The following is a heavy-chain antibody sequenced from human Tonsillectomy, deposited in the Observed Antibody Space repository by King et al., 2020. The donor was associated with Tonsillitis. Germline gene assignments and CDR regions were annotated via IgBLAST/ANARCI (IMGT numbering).Heavy chain of an antibody. Sequence: VQLVESGGDLVQPGGSLRLSWAASGFPFSNYDMHWVRQAAGKGLEWVSAVDTAGDTYYPGSVKGRFTISREDAKNSIYLQMNNLRAEDTAVYYCARESTGTTLFDYWGQGTLVTVSS. D-gene: IGHD1-7*01. CDR1: GFPFSNYD. CDR3: ARESTGTTLFDY. CDR2: VDTAGDT. V-gene: IGHV3-13*01. J-gene: IGHJ4*02.